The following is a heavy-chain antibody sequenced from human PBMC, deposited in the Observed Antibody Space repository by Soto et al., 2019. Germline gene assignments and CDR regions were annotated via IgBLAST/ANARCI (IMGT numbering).Heavy chain of an antibody. CDR3: ARDLGGRSLDH. J-gene: IGHJ4*02. Sequence: GGSLRLSCVASGITFSRSGMHWVRQAPGKGLEWVSFISYGETEKYYGDSVKGRFTISRDNSKNTLFLQMDSLRDDDTAVYYCARDLGGRSLDHWGQGALVTVSS. CDR1: GITFSRSG. V-gene: IGHV3-30*03. CDR2: ISYGETEK. D-gene: IGHD3-16*01.